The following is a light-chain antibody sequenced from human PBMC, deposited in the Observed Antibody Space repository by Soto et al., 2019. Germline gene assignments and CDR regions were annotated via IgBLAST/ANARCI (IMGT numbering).Light chain of an antibody. V-gene: IGLV2-23*02. CDR1: SSDVGGDYNY. J-gene: IGLJ2*01. Sequence: QSALTQPASVSGSPGQSITISCTGTSSDVGGDYNYVSWYQQHPGKAPKLMIYDVTKRPSGVSDRFSGSKSGNTASLTISGLQAEDEADYYCCSYAGSVVFGGGTKLTVL. CDR3: CSYAGSVV. CDR2: DVT.